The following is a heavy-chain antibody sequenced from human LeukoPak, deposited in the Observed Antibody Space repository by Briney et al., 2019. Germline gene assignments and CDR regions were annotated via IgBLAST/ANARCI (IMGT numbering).Heavy chain of an antibody. Sequence: SETLSLTCAVYGGSFSGYYWSWIRQPPGKGLEWIGEINHSGSTNYNPSLKSRVTISVDTSKNQFSLKLSSVTAADTAVYYRARGPGLSYDSSGYYYAHWGQGTLVTVSS. CDR1: GGSFSGYY. V-gene: IGHV4-34*01. CDR3: ARGPGLSYDSSGYYYAH. D-gene: IGHD3-22*01. J-gene: IGHJ4*02. CDR2: INHSGST.